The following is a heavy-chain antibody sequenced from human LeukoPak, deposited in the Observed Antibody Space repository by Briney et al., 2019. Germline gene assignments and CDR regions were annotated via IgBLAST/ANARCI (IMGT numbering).Heavy chain of an antibody. CDR1: GFTFSSYS. Sequence: PGGSLRLSCAASGFTFSSYSMNWVRQAPGKGLEWVSSISSSNSYIYYADSVKGRFTISRDNAKNSLYLQMNSLRAEDTAVYYCASPRPGYCSSTSCSYAIEYFQHWGQGTLVTVSS. D-gene: IGHD2-2*01. CDR3: ASPRPGYCSSTSCSYAIEYFQH. J-gene: IGHJ1*01. V-gene: IGHV3-21*01. CDR2: ISSSNSYI.